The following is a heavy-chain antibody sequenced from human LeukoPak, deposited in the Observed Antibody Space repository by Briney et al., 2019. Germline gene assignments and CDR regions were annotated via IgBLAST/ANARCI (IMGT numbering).Heavy chain of an antibody. CDR1: GFTFGASA. D-gene: IGHD7-27*01. CDR3: TKDWGTPDY. Sequence: PGRSLRLSCTASGFTFGASAMSWFRQTPEKGLEWVAFIRSKIYGETTEYAASVKGRFTISRDDSKSIAYLQMNSLKTDDTAIYYCTKDWGTPDYRGQGIRVTVSS. J-gene: IGHJ4*02. CDR2: IRSKIYGETT. V-gene: IGHV3-49*03.